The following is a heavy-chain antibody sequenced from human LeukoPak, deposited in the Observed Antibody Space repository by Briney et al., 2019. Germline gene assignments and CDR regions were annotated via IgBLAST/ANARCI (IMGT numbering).Heavy chain of an antibody. CDR2: INRSGTT. V-gene: IGHV4-34*01. D-gene: IGHD3-10*01. CDR3: ARGGRGGYFDY. J-gene: IGHJ4*02. Sequence: SETLSLTCAVHGGSFSGCSWHWIRQSPGKGLEWIGEINRSGTTNYNESLKSRVTMSVDTSKIQFSLRLNSVTAADTAVYYCARGGRGGYFDYWGQGTLVTVSS. CDR1: GGSFSGCS.